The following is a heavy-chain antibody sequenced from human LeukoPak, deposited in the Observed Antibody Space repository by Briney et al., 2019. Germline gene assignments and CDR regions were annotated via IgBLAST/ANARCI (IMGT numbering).Heavy chain of an antibody. D-gene: IGHD2-15*01. V-gene: IGHV4-39*07. CDR3: ARGVPCSGGSCYSRRNYNWFDP. CDR1: GGSISSSSYY. Sequence: SETLSLTCTVSGGSISSSSYYWRWIRQPPEKGLEWIGEINHSGSTNYNPALKSRVTISVDTSNNQFSLKLSSVTAADTAVYYCARGVPCSGGSCYSRRNYNWFDPWGQGTLVTVSS. J-gene: IGHJ5*02. CDR2: INHSGST.